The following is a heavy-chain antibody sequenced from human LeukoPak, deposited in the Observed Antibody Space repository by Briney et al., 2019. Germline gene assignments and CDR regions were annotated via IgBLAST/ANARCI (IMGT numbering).Heavy chain of an antibody. J-gene: IGHJ4*02. CDR2: ISGNGGST. Sequence: GGSLRLSCAASGFTFSSYWMHWVRQAPGKGLVWVSAISGNGGSTYYANSVKGRFTISRDNSKNTLYLQMGSLRAEDMAVYYCARGPDYGDNFPIDYWGQGTLVTVSS. V-gene: IGHV3-64*01. D-gene: IGHD4-17*01. CDR3: ARGPDYGDNFPIDY. CDR1: GFTFSSYW.